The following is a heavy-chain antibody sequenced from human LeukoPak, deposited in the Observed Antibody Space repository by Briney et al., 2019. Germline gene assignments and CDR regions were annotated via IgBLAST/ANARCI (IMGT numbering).Heavy chain of an antibody. CDR3: ASQIGSEYYDYVWGSFDY. J-gene: IGHJ4*02. V-gene: IGHV3-21*01. Sequence: TGGSLRLSCAASGITFSSYWMHWVRQAPGKGLEWVSSISSSSSYIYYADSVKGRFTISRDNAKNSLYLQMNSLRAEDTAVYYCASQIGSEYYDYVWGSFDYWGQGTLVTVSS. CDR2: ISSSSSYI. CDR1: GITFSSYW. D-gene: IGHD3-16*01.